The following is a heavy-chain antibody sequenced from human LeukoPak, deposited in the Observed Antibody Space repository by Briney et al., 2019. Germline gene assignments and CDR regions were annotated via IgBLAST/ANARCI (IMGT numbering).Heavy chain of an antibody. CDR3: ARESYCSGGGCYPKIDY. D-gene: IGHD2-15*01. V-gene: IGHV1-69*06. CDR1: GGTFSSYA. Sequence: ASVKVSCKASGGTFSSYAISWVRQAPGQGLEWMGGIIPIFGTANYARKFQGRVTITADKSTSTAYMELSSLRSEDTAVYYCARESYCSGGGCYPKIDYWGQGTLVTVSS. CDR2: IIPIFGTA. J-gene: IGHJ4*02.